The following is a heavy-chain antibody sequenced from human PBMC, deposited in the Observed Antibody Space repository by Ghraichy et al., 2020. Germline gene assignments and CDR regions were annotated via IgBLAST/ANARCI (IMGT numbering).Heavy chain of an antibody. CDR2: INHSGST. CDR3: ARTYYFDY. V-gene: IGHV4-34*01. J-gene: IGHJ4*02. CDR1: GGSFSGYY. Sequence: SETLSLTCAVYGGSFSGYYWSWIRQPPGKGLEWIGEINHSGSTNYNPSLKSRVTISVDTSKNQFSLKLSSVTAADTAVYYCARTYYFDYWGQGTLVTVSS.